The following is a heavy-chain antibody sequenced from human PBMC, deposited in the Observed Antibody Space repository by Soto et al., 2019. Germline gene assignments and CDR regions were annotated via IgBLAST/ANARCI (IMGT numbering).Heavy chain of an antibody. D-gene: IGHD3-22*01. Sequence: SVKVSCKASGGTFSSYAISWVRQAPGQGLEWMGGIIPIFGSANYAQKFQGRVTITADESTSTAYIELSSLRSEDTAVYYCARLRVDYYDGSGYCYPGGYFDYWGQGTLVTVSS. V-gene: IGHV1-69*13. CDR2: IIPIFGSA. CDR1: GGTFSSYA. J-gene: IGHJ4*02. CDR3: ARLRVDYYDGSGYCYPGGYFDY.